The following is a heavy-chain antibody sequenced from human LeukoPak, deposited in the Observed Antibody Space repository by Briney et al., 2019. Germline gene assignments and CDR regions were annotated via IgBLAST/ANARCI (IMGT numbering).Heavy chain of an antibody. V-gene: IGHV3-23*01. CDR3: AKAAYSSSPKSNFFDY. CDR2: ISGSGGST. CDR1: GFTFSSCA. D-gene: IGHD6-13*01. J-gene: IGHJ4*02. Sequence: GGSLRLSCAASGFTFSSCAMSRVRQAPGKGLEWVSAISGSGGSTYYADSVKGRFTISRDNSKNTLYLQMNSLGAEDTAVYYCAKAAYSSSPKSNFFDYWGQGTLVTVSS.